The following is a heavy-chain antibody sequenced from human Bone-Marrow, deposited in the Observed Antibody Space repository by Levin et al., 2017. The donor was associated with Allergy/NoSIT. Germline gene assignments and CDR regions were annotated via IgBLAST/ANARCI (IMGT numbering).Heavy chain of an antibody. Sequence: HSQTLSLTCSVSGGSIDNYYWSWIRPPPGRGLEWIAYIYSSGDTNYSPYFKSRVTISVDTSKNQFSLKVRSVTAADTAVYYCARSRQLRTVTYWDFDLWGRGTLVTVSS. J-gene: IGHJ2*01. CDR3: ARSRQLRTVTYWDFDL. CDR1: GGSIDNYY. CDR2: IYSSGDT. D-gene: IGHD4-17*01. V-gene: IGHV4-4*09.